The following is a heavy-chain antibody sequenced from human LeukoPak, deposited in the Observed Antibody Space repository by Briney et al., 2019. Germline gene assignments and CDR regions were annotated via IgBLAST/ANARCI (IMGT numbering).Heavy chain of an antibody. CDR2: MSYSGSG. J-gene: IGHJ4*02. Sequence: PAETLSLTCTVSGGSIRNYYWGWIRQPPGKRLEWIGYMSYSGSGNYNPSLKSRVTISVDTYKNQIPLKLSSVTAADTALYYCARGNGAGSYYTDSSFDYWGQGILVTVSS. CDR3: ARGNGAGSYYTDSSFDY. V-gene: IGHV4-59*01. CDR1: GGSIRNYY. D-gene: IGHD3-10*01.